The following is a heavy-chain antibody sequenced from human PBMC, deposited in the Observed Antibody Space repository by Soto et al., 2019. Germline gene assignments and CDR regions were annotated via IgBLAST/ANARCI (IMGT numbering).Heavy chain of an antibody. D-gene: IGHD5-18*01. J-gene: IGHJ2*01. CDR1: GYTFTSYA. V-gene: IGHV1-3*01. CDR2: INAGNGNT. CDR3: ERSEYSYGDPRWYFEL. Sequence: QVQLVQSGAEVKKPGASVKVSCKASGYTFTSYAMHWVRQAPGQRLEWMGWINAGNGNTKYSQKFQGRVTITRDTPARTAYMELIKQRYEDTAVYYCERSEYSYGDPRWYFELRGRGTLVTVSS.